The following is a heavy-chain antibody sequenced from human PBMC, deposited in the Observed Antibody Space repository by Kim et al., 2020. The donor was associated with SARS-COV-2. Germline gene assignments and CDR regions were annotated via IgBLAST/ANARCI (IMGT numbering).Heavy chain of an antibody. CDR1: GFTFSSYA. CDR3: ARERLVGHYFDY. Sequence: GGSLRLSCAASGFTFSSYAMHWVRQAPGKGLEWVAVISYDGSNKYYADSVKGRFTISRDNSKNTLYLQMNSLRAEDTAVYYCARERLVGHYFDYWGQGTLVTVSS. V-gene: IGHV3-30-3*01. CDR2: ISYDGSNK. D-gene: IGHD3-16*01. J-gene: IGHJ4*02.